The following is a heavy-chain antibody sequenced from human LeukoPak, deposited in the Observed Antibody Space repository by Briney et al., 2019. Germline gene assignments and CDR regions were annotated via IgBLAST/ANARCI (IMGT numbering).Heavy chain of an antibody. J-gene: IGHJ4*02. CDR1: GYTFTGYY. CDR3: ARGGVRLGELSLYPRY. CDR2: INPNSGGT. D-gene: IGHD3-16*02. V-gene: IGHV1-2*02. Sequence: ASVKVSCKASGYTFTGYYMHWVRQAPGQGLEWMGWINPNSGGTNYAQKFQGRVTMTRDTSISTAYMELSRLRSDDMAVYYCARGGVRLGELSLYPRYWGQGTLVTVSS.